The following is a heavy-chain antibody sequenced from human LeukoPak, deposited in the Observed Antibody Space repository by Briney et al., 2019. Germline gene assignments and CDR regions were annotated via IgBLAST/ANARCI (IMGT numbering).Heavy chain of an antibody. V-gene: IGHV1-46*01. J-gene: IGHJ3*02. CDR1: GYTFTSYY. D-gene: IGHD3-3*01. Sequence: GASVKVSCKASGYTFTSYYTHWVRQAPGQVLEWMGIINPSGAGTSYAQKFQGRVTMTRDTSTSTVYMELSSLRSEDTAVYYCARDHHTDTKYYDFWSGNRGHAFDIWGQGTMVTVSS. CDR3: ARDHHTDTKYYDFWSGNRGHAFDI. CDR2: INPSGAGT.